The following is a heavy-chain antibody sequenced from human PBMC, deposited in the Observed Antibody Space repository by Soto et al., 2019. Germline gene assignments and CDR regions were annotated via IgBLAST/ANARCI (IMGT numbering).Heavy chain of an antibody. D-gene: IGHD4-17*01. CDR3: ARAVRGYVTLTTVTYNYGMDV. V-gene: IGHV1-69*13. CDR1: GGTFSSYA. Sequence: ASVKVSCKASGGTFSSYAISWVRQAPGQGLEWMGGIIPIFGTANYAQKFQGRVTITADESTSTAYMELSSLRSEDTAVYYCARAVRGYVTLTTVTYNYGMDVWGQGTTVTVSS. CDR2: IIPIFGTA. J-gene: IGHJ6*02.